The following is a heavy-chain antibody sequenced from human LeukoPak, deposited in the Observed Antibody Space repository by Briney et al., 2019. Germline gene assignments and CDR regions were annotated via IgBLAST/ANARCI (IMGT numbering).Heavy chain of an antibody. Sequence: ASVKVSCKASGDTFTGYYMHWVRQAPGQGPEWMGWINPNSGGTNYAQKFQGRVTMTRDTSISTAYMELSRLRSDDTAVYYCAREEYSYGNDYWGQGTLVTVSS. D-gene: IGHD5-18*01. CDR1: GDTFTGYY. CDR3: AREEYSYGNDY. J-gene: IGHJ4*02. V-gene: IGHV1-2*02. CDR2: INPNSGGT.